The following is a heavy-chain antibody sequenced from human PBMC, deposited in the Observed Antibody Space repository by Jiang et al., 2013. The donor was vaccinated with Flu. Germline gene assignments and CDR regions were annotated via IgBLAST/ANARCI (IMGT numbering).Heavy chain of an antibody. V-gene: IGHV5-51*03. CDR1: GYSFTNYW. D-gene: IGHD3-16*01. Sequence: VQLVESGAEVKKPGESLGISCQGSGYSFTNYWIAWVRQMPGEGLEWMGIISGGNSDTRYSPSFQGQVTFSVDQSITTAYLQWSSLKASDTAMYYCTRRIHRMGAWFDPWGQGTLVTVSS. J-gene: IGHJ5*02. CDR3: TRRIHRMGAWFDP. CDR2: ISGGNSDT.